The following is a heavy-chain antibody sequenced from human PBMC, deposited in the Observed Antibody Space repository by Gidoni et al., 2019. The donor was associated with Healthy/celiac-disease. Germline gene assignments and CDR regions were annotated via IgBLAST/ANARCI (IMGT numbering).Heavy chain of an antibody. CDR1: GFTFADYA. J-gene: IGHJ4*02. D-gene: IGHD2-15*01. V-gene: IGHV3-9*01. CDR2: ISWNSGSI. Sequence: EVQLVESGGGLVKPGRSLRLSCAASGFTFADYAMHWVRQAPGKGLEWVSGISWNSGSIGYADSVKGRFTISRDNAKNSLYLQMNSLRAEDTALYYCAKEHCSGGSCYSATFDYWGQGTLVTVSS. CDR3: AKEHCSGGSCYSATFDY.